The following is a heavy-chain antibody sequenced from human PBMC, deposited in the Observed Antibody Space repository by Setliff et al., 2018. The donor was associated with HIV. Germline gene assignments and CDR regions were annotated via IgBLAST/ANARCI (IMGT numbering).Heavy chain of an antibody. Sequence: SETLSLTCTVSGGSISSGSDYWSWSRQPAGKGLEGIGRIYTGGSTKYNPSLKSRVTISVDTSKNQFSLKVSSVTAADTAVYYCAREEAVAGVHDAFDIWGQGTMVTVSS. D-gene: IGHD6-19*01. CDR3: AREEAVAGVHDAFDI. CDR2: IYTGGST. V-gene: IGHV4-61*02. CDR1: GGSISSGSDY. J-gene: IGHJ3*02.